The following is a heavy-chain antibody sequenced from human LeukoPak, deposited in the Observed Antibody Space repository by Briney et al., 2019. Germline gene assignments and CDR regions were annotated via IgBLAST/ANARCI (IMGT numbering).Heavy chain of an antibody. CDR2: ISYDGSNK. D-gene: IGHD6-19*01. J-gene: IGHJ4*02. Sequence: GGSLRLSCAASGFTFSSYAMSWVRQAPGKGLEWVAVISYDGSNKYYADSVKGRFTISRDNSKNTLYLQMNSPRAEDTAVYYCARDQAEYSSGWHGVVDYWGQGTLVTVSS. CDR3: ARDQAEYSSGWHGVVDY. V-gene: IGHV3-30*03. CDR1: GFTFSSYA.